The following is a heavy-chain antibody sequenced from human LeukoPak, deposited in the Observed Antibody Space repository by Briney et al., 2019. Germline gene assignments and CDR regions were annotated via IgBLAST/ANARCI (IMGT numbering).Heavy chain of an antibody. D-gene: IGHD6-19*01. J-gene: IGHJ3*02. Sequence: PSETLSLTCAVYGGSFSGYYWSWIRQPPGKGLEWIGEINHSGSTNYNPSLKSRVTISVDTSKSQFSLKLSSVTAADTAVYYCARGKGYSSGWYVADAFDIWGQGTMVTVSS. CDR2: INHSGST. CDR1: GGSFSGYY. V-gene: IGHV4-34*01. CDR3: ARGKGYSSGWYVADAFDI.